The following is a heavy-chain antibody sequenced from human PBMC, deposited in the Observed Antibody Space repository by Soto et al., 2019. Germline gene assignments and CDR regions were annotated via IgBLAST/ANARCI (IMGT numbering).Heavy chain of an antibody. V-gene: IGHV4-30-4*01. CDR3: ARDPVPASSGGWFDP. CDR1: GGSISSGDYY. J-gene: IGHJ5*02. D-gene: IGHD2-2*01. Sequence: QVQLQESGPGLVKPSQTLSLTCTVSGGSISSGDYYWSWIRQPPGKGLEWIGYIYYSGSTYYNPSLKSRVTISVDTSKNQFPLRLSSVTAADTAVYYCARDPVPASSGGWFDPWGQGTLVTVSS. CDR2: IYYSGST.